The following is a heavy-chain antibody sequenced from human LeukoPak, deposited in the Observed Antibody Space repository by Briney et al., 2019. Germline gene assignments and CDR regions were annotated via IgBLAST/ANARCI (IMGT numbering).Heavy chain of an antibody. V-gene: IGHV4-39*07. D-gene: IGHD3-16*01. Sequence: PSQTLSLTCTVSGGSISSSSYYWGWIRQPPGKGLEWIGEINHSGSTNYNPSLKSRVTISVDTSKNQFSLKLSSVTAADTAVYYCVRGGGVIGYYFDYWGQGTLVTVSS. J-gene: IGHJ4*02. CDR3: VRGGGVIGYYFDY. CDR2: INHSGST. CDR1: GGSISSSSYY.